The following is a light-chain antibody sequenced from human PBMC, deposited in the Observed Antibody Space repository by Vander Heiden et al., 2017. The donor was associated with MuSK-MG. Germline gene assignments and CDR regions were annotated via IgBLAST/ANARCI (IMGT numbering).Light chain of an antibody. CDR2: DAS. Sequence: EIVLTQSPATLSLSPGERATLSCSASQSLSSSLAWYQQKPGQAPRLLIFDASNRATGIPARFSGSGSGTDFTLTVSSLEPEDFAVYYCQQRSQWPITFGQGTQMEIK. CDR3: QQRSQWPIT. J-gene: IGKJ5*01. CDR1: QSLSSS. V-gene: IGKV3-11*01.